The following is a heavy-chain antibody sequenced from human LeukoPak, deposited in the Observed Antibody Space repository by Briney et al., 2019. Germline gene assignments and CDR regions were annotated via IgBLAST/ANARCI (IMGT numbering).Heavy chain of an antibody. V-gene: IGHV4-34*01. CDR2: INHSGST. CDR3: ARSYYYDSSGYYYEGDYFDY. J-gene: IGHJ4*02. D-gene: IGHD3-22*01. Sequence: PLETLSLTCAVYGGSFSGYYWSWIRQPPGKGLEWIGEINHSGSTNYNPSLKSRVTISVDTSKNQFSLKLSSVTAADTAVYYCARSYYYDSSGYYYEGDYFDYWGQGTLVTVSS. CDR1: GGSFSGYY.